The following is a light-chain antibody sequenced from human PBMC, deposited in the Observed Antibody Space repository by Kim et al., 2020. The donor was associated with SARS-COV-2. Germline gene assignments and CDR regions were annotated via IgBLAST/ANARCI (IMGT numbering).Light chain of an antibody. J-gene: IGLJ2*01. V-gene: IGLV3-21*04. Sequence: PEKAGKITCGGNTIGSKSVHWYQQKPGQAPVLVIYYDSHRPSGIPERFSGSNSGNTATLTISRVEAGDEADYYCQVWDSYSDHVVFGGGTKLTVL. CDR3: QVWDSYSDHVV. CDR1: TIGSKS. CDR2: YDS.